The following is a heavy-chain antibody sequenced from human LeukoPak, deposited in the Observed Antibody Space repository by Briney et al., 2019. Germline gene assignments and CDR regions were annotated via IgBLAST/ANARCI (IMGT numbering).Heavy chain of an antibody. CDR1: GYTLTELS. CDR3: ATWTAAAGICYYYGMDV. D-gene: IGHD6-13*01. CDR2: FDPEDGET. J-gene: IGHJ6*02. V-gene: IGHV1-24*01. Sequence: ASVKVSCKVSGYTLTELSMHWVRQAPGKGLGWMGGFDPEDGETIYAQKFQGRVTMTENTSTDTAYMELSSLRSEDTAVYYCATWTAAAGICYYYGMDVWGQGTTVTVSS.